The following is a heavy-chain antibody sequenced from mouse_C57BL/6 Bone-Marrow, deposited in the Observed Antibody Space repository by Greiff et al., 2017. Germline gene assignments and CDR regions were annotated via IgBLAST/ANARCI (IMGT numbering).Heavy chain of an antibody. CDR2: IDPENGDT. J-gene: IGHJ4*01. D-gene: IGHD2-3*01. Sequence: VQLQQSGAELVRPGASVKLSCTASGFNIKDAYMHWVKQRPEQGLEWIGWIDPENGDTEYASKFQGKATITADTSSNTAYLQLSSLTSEDTAVYYCTNDGYPLAMDYWGQGTSVTVSS. CDR1: GFNIKDAY. V-gene: IGHV14-4*01. CDR3: TNDGYPLAMDY.